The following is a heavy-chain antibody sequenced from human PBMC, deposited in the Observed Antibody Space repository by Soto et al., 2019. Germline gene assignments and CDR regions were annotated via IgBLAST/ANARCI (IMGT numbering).Heavy chain of an antibody. J-gene: IGHJ4*02. CDR3: AKSPYDILTGYLGYFDY. Sequence: GGSLRVSCAASGFTFISYAMSWVRQAPGKGLEWVSAISGSGGSTYYADSVKGRFTISRDNSKNTLYLQMNSLRAEDTAVYYCAKSPYDILTGYLGYFDYWGQGTLVTVSS. CDR1: GFTFISYA. V-gene: IGHV3-23*01. CDR2: ISGSGGST. D-gene: IGHD3-9*01.